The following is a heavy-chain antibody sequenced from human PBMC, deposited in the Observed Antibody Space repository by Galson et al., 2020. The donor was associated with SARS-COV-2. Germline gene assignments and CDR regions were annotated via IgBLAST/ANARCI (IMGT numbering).Heavy chain of an antibody. J-gene: IGHJ4*02. V-gene: IGHV3-33*01. CDR3: ARGDSGAWYYFTY. D-gene: IGHD6-19*01. Sequence: GGSLRLSCAASGFTFSNFDMHWVRQAPGKGLEWVAILWHDGTNKYYADSVKGRFTISRDNSKNTLYLQMNSLRGEDTAVYYCARGDSGAWYYFTYWGQGTLVTVSS. CDR1: GFTFSNFD. CDR2: LWHDGTNK.